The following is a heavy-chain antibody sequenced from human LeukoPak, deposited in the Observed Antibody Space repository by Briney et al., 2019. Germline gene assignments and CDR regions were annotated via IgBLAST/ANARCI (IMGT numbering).Heavy chain of an antibody. CDR3: AGRNCSNSVCSFDP. D-gene: IGHD2-8*01. CDR2: ISSSSSSI. V-gene: IGHV3-21*01. CDR1: GSTFRTYS. Sequence: PGGSLRLSCAASGSTFRTYSMNWVRQAPGKGLEWVSSISSSSSSIYYADSVKGRFTISRDNAKNSLYLQMNSLRAEDTAVYYCAGRNCSNSVCSFDPWGQGTLVTVSS. J-gene: IGHJ5*02.